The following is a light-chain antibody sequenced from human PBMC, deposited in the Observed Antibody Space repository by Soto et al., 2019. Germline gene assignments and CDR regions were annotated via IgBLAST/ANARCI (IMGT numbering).Light chain of an antibody. CDR3: QQRSNCLT. J-gene: IGKJ4*01. CDR2: DAS. V-gene: IGKV3-11*01. CDR1: QSVSNY. Sequence: EIVLTQSPATLSLSPGERATLSCRASQSVSNYLVWYQQRPGQAPRLLLYDASNRATGIPARFSGSGSGTDFTLTISSLEPEDFAVYYCQQRSNCLTFGGGTKVEVE.